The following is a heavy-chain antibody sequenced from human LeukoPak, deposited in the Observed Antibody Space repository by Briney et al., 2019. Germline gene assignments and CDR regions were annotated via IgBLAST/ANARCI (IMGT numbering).Heavy chain of an antibody. CDR3: AKDSHGTYCTNGVCYTPPDY. J-gene: IGHJ4*02. V-gene: IGHV3-23*01. Sequence: GGSLRLSCAASGFTFSSYAMSWVRQAPGKGLEWVSAISGSGGSTYYAGSVKGRFTISRDNSKNTLYLQMNSLRAEDTAVYYCAKDSHGTYCTNGVCYTPPDYWGQGTLATVSS. CDR2: ISGSGGST. CDR1: GFTFSSYA. D-gene: IGHD2-8*01.